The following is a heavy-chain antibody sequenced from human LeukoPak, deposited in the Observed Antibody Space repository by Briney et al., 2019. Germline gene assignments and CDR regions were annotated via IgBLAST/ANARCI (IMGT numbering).Heavy chain of an antibody. J-gene: IGHJ4*02. Sequence: SETLSLTCAVYGGSFSGYYWSWIRQPPGKGLEWIGEINHSGSTNYNPSLKSRVTISVDTSKNQFSLKLGSVTAADTAVYYCARHVVTAGSGVTDYWGQGTLVTVSS. CDR2: INHSGST. CDR3: ARHVVTAGSGVTDY. CDR1: GGSFSGYY. D-gene: IGHD3-10*01. V-gene: IGHV4-34*01.